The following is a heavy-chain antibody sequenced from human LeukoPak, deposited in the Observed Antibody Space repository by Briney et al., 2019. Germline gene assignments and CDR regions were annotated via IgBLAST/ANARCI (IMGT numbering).Heavy chain of an antibody. CDR1: GFAFSVYA. CDR3: AKPISGGLAVTADWFHP. CDR2: INANSGTT. D-gene: IGHD6-19*01. V-gene: IGHV3-23*01. J-gene: IGHJ5*01. Sequence: GGSLRRSCSASGFAFSVYAMSWLRQPPGKGLEWVSTINANSGTTSYAASVRGRFTISRDNSKNTLYLQLNTLRADDTATYYCAKPISGGLAVTADWFHPWGQGTLVVVSS.